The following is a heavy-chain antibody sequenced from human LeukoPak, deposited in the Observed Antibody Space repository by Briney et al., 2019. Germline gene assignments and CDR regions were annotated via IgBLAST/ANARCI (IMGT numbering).Heavy chain of an antibody. CDR1: GFTFSSYW. CDR2: IKQDGSEK. V-gene: IGHV3-7*03. Sequence: GGSLRLSCAASGFTFSSYWMSWVRQAPGKGLEWVANIKQDGSEKYYVDSVKGRFTISRDNAKNSLYLQMNSLRAEDTALYHCARGGYYYDSSGYKYYFDYWGQGTLVTVSS. CDR3: ARGGYYYDSSGYKYYFDY. D-gene: IGHD3-22*01. J-gene: IGHJ4*02.